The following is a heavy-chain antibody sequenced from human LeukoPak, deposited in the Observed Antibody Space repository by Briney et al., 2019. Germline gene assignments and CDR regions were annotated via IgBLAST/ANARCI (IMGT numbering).Heavy chain of an antibody. D-gene: IGHD3-22*01. CDR1: GFTFSSYA. Sequence: GRSLRLSCAASGFTFSSYAMHWVRQAPGKGLEWVAVISYDGSNKYYADSVKGRFTISRDNSKNTLYLQMNSLRAEDTAVYYCARDQSDSSGYYSLYYYYYGMDVWGQGTTVTVSS. CDR2: ISYDGSNK. CDR3: ARDQSDSSGYYSLYYYYYGMDV. J-gene: IGHJ6*02. V-gene: IGHV3-30-3*01.